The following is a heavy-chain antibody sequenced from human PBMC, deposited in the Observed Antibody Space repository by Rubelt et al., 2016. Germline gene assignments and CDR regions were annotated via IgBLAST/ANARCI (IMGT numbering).Heavy chain of an antibody. V-gene: IGHV4-59*08. Sequence: QVQLQESGPGLVKPSETLSLTCTVSGGSISSYYWSWIRQPPGKGLEWIGYIDYSGSTSYNPSLKGRVNISVDTTKNQFSLNLRSGTAADTAVYYCARLPGIAWFDPWGQGTLVTVSS. CDR3: ARLPGIAWFDP. D-gene: IGHD1-26*01. CDR1: GGSISSYY. J-gene: IGHJ5*02. CDR2: IDYSGST.